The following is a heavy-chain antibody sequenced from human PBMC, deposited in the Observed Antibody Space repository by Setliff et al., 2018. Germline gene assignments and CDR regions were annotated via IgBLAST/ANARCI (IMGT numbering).Heavy chain of an antibody. V-gene: IGHV7-4-1*02. Sequence: ASVKVSCKASGYSFSTYAMSWIRQAPGQGLEWMGWINTNTGNPSYAQGFTGRFVFSLDTSVSTAYLQISSLKAEDTAVYYCAREDVAGTGHWGQGTLVTVSS. CDR3: AREDVAGTGH. J-gene: IGHJ4*02. CDR2: INTNTGNP. CDR1: GYSFSTYA. D-gene: IGHD6-19*01.